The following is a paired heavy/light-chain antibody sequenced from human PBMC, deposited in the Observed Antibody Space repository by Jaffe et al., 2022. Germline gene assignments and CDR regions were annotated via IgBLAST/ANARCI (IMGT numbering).Light chain of an antibody. V-gene: IGLV2-23*01. CDR1: SSDVGIYNL. J-gene: IGLJ3*02. CDR2: EGN. CDR3: CSYAGSSTWV. Sequence: QSALTQPASVSGSPGQSITISCTGTSSDVGIYNLVSWYQQHPGKAPKLIIYEGNKRPSGVSGHFSGSKSDNTASLTVSGLQAEDEADYYCCSYAGSSTWVFGGGTKLTVL.
Heavy chain of an antibody. V-gene: IGHV5-51*01. CDR3: ARHIGSAETSLRFHD. Sequence: EVLLVQSGTEVKKPGESLKISCKASGYSFNTYWIGWVRQMSGKGLEWMGIVYPGDSDTRYSPSFQGQVAISADKSISTAYLQWNSLKASDTAMYYCARHIGSAETSLRFHDWGQGTLVTVSS. D-gene: IGHD6-19*01. J-gene: IGHJ4*02. CDR2: VYPGDSDT. CDR1: GYSFNTYW.